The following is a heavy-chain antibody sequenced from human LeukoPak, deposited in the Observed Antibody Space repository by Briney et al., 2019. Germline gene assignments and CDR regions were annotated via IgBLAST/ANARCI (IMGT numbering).Heavy chain of an antibody. CDR2: IYSGGST. D-gene: IGHD3-16*02. CDR3: ASDMITFGGVIVMGDY. Sequence: GGSLRLSCAASGFTVSSNYMSWVRQAPGKGLEWVSVIYSGGSTYYADSVKGRFTISRDNSKNTLYLQMNSLRAEDTAVYYCASDMITFGGVIVMGDYWGQGTLVTVSS. J-gene: IGHJ4*02. CDR1: GFTVSSNY. V-gene: IGHV3-66*01.